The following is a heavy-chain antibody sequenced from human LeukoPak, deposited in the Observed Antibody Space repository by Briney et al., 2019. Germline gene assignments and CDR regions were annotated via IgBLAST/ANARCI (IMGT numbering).Heavy chain of an antibody. CDR1: GFTFSSYA. CDR2: ISYDGSNK. J-gene: IGHJ5*02. V-gene: IGHV3-30-3*01. Sequence: PGRSLRLSCAAAGFTFSSYAMHWVRQAPGKGLEGVAVISYDGSNKYYADSVKGRFTISRDNSKNTLYLQMNSLRAEDTAVYYCAREGRDIVDLGLNWFDPWGQGTLVTVSS. CDR3: AREGRDIVDLGLNWFDP. D-gene: IGHD5-12*01.